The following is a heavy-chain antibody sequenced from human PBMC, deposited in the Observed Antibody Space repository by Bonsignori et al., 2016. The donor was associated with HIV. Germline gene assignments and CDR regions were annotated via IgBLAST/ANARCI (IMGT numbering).Heavy chain of an antibody. Sequence: WVRQAPGQGLEWMGWISAYNGNTNYAQKLQGRVTMTTDTSTSTAYMELRSLRSDDTAVYYCARGAVDFDWPYGWRAFDIWGQGTMVTVSS. CDR2: ISAYNGNT. D-gene: IGHD3-9*01. CDR3: ARGAVDFDWPYGWRAFDI. V-gene: IGHV1-18*01. J-gene: IGHJ3*02.